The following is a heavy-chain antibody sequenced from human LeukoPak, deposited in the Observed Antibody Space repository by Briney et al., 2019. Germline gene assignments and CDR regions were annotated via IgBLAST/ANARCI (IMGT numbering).Heavy chain of an antibody. J-gene: IGHJ4*02. Sequence: PSETLSLTCTVSGGSISSYYWSWIRQPPGKGLEWIGYIYYSVSTNYNPSLKSRVTISVDTSKNQFSLKLSSVTAADTAVYYCAREVAGTVGEKYVEGIDYWGQGTLVTVSS. D-gene: IGHD6-19*01. CDR3: AREVAGTVGEKYVEGIDY. CDR1: GGSISSYY. CDR2: IYYSVST. V-gene: IGHV4-59*12.